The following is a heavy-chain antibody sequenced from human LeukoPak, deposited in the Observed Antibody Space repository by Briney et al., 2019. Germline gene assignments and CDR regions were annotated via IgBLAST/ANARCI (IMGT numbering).Heavy chain of an antibody. CDR2: IYYSGST. Sequence: SETLSLTCTVSGGSVSSSSYYWGWIRQPPGKGLEWIGSIYYSGSTYYNPSLKSRVTISVDTSKNQFSLKLSSVTAADTAVYYCARWGGNYFDYWGQGTLVTVSS. D-gene: IGHD3-16*01. CDR3: ARWGGNYFDY. V-gene: IGHV4-39*07. J-gene: IGHJ4*02. CDR1: GGSVSSSSYY.